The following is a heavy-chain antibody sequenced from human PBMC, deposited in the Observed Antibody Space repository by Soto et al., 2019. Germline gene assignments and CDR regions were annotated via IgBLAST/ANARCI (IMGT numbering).Heavy chain of an antibody. D-gene: IGHD3-10*01. J-gene: IGHJ6*01. V-gene: IGHV4-31*03. Sequence: PSETLSLTCTVSGGSISSGGYYWSWIRQHPGKGLEWIGYIYYSGSTYYNPSLKSRVTISVDTAKNQFSLKLSSVTAADTAVYYCARDGPHYGSGCYYLVLYCMDVLGPGTTETVSS. CDR3: ARDGPHYGSGCYYLVLYCMDV. CDR2: IYYSGST. CDR1: GGSISSGGYY.